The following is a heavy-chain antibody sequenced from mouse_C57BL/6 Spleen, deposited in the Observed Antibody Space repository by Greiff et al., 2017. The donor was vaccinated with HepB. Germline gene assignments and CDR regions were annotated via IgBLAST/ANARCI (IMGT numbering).Heavy chain of an antibody. D-gene: IGHD1-1*01. J-gene: IGHJ1*03. V-gene: IGHV1-81*01. CDR2: IYPRSGNT. CDR1: GYTFTSYG. Sequence: VQLQQSGAELARPGASVKLSCKASGYTFTSYGISWVKQRTGQGLEWIGEIYPRSGNTYYNEKFKGKATLTADKSSSTAYMELRSLTSEDSAVYCWARNPNYGSSYWYFDVWGTGTTVTVSS. CDR3: ARNPNYGSSYWYFDV.